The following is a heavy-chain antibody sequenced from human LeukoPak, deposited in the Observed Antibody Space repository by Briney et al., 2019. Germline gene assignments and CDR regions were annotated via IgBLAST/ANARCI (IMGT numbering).Heavy chain of an antibody. J-gene: IGHJ6*02. V-gene: IGHV4-34*01. CDR2: INHSGST. CDR1: GGSFSGYY. Sequence: TSETLSLTCAVYGGSFSGYYWSWIRQPPGKGLEWIGEINHSGSTNYNPSLKSRVTISVDTSKNQFSLKLSSVTAADTAVYYCAGGYSYGWSGYYYGMDVWGQGTTVTVSS. CDR3: AGGYSYGWSGYYYGMDV. D-gene: IGHD5-18*01.